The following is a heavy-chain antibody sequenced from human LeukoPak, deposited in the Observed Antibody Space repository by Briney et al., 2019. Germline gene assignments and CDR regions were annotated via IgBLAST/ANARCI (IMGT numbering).Heavy chain of an antibody. Sequence: SVKVSCKASGGTFSSYAISWVRQAPGQGLEWMGRIIPILGIANYAQKFQGRVTITADKSTSTAYMELSSLRSEDTAVYYCARVKRKWLPWYYFDYWGQGTLVTVSS. J-gene: IGHJ4*02. CDR1: GGTFSSYA. V-gene: IGHV1-69*04. CDR3: ARVKRKWLPWYYFDY. D-gene: IGHD6-19*01. CDR2: IIPILGIA.